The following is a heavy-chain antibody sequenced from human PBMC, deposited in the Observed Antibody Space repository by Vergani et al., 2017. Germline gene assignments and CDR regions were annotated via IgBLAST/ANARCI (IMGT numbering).Heavy chain of an antibody. CDR2: INHSGST. CDR1: GGSFSGYY. J-gene: IGHJ6*02. CDR3: ARETGYCSSTSCYVHGMDV. V-gene: IGHV4-34*01. Sequence: QVQLQQWGAGLLKPPETLSLTCAVYGGSFSGYYWSWIRQPPGKGLEWIGEINHSGSTNYNPSLKSRVTIAVDTSKNQFSLKLGSVTAADTAVYYCARETGYCSSTSCYVHGMDVWGQGTTVTVSS. D-gene: IGHD2-2*01.